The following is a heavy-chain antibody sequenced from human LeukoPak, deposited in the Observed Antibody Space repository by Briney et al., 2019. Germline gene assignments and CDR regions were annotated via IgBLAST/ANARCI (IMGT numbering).Heavy chain of an antibody. CDR1: GFTFDDYA. CDR3: ARELYCSSTSCYLSDY. Sequence: GGSLRLSCAASGFTFDDYAMHWVRQAPGKGLEWVSGISRNSGSIGYVDSVKGRFTISRDNAKNSLYLQMNSLRAEDTAVYYCARELYCSSTSCYLSDYWGQGTLVTVSS. V-gene: IGHV3-9*01. D-gene: IGHD2-2*01. CDR2: ISRNSGSI. J-gene: IGHJ4*02.